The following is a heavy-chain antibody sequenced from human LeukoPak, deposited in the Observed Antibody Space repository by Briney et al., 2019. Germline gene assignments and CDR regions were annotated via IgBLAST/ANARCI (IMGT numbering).Heavy chain of an antibody. D-gene: IGHD3-3*01. CDR3: ASWAGNTQSDSWSGPFDY. J-gene: IGHJ4*02. Sequence: GGSLRLSCAVSGLTFSNLKMDWVRQAPGKGLEWVSYISAGGRTTFYADSVTGRFTISRDNAKNSLYLQMSSLRVEDTAVYYCASWAGNTQSDSWSGPFDYWGQGSLVTVSS. CDR2: ISAGGRTT. V-gene: IGHV3-48*03. CDR1: GLTFSNLK.